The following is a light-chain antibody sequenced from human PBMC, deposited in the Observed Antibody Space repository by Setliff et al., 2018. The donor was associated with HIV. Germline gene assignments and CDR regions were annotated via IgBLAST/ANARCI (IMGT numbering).Light chain of an antibody. CDR3: SSYTSSSPLYV. J-gene: IGLJ1*01. CDR2: EVS. V-gene: IGLV2-14*01. Sequence: QSVLTQPASVSGSLGQSITISCTGTSSDVGGYNYVSWYQQHPGKAPKLMIYEVSNRPSGVSDRFSGSKSGNTASLTISGLQTEDEADYFCSSYTSSSPLYVFGTGTKVTVL. CDR1: SSDVGGYNY.